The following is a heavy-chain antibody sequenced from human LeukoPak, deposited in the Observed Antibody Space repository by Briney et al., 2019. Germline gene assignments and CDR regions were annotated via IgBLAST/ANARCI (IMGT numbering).Heavy chain of an antibody. Sequence: ASVNVSCKVSGYTLTELSMHWVRQAPGKGLEWMGGFDPEDGETIYAQKFQGRVTMTEDTSTDTAYMELSSLRSEDTAVYYCATVPAHIAVAGYYFDYWGQGTLVTVSS. CDR3: ATVPAHIAVAGYYFDY. D-gene: IGHD6-19*01. V-gene: IGHV1-24*01. CDR1: GYTLTELS. CDR2: FDPEDGET. J-gene: IGHJ4*02.